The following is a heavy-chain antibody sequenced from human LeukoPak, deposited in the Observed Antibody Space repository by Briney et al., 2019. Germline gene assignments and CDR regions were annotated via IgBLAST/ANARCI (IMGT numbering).Heavy chain of an antibody. J-gene: IGHJ4*02. CDR1: GGSVSSGSYY. Sequence: PSETLSLTCTVSGGSVSSGSYYWSWIRQPPGKGLEWIGYIYYSGSTNYNPSLKSRVTISVDTSKNQFSLKLSSVTAADTAVYYCARGDVYFDYWGQGTLVTVSS. CDR2: IYYSGST. CDR3: ARGDVYFDY. V-gene: IGHV4-61*01. D-gene: IGHD2-21*02.